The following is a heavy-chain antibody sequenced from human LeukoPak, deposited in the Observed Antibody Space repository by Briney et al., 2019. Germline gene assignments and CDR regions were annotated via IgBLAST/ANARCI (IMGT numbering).Heavy chain of an antibody. D-gene: IGHD6-19*01. CDR1: GFTFSDYY. CDR3: ARDEYSSGWSYYYYGMDV. V-gene: IGHV3-11*01. CDR2: ISSSGSTI. Sequence: SLRLSCAASGFTFSDYYMSWIRQAPGKGLEWVSYISSSGSTIYYADSVKGRFTISRDNAKNSLYLQMNSLRAEDTAVYYCARDEYSSGWSYYYYGMDVWGQGTTVTVSS. J-gene: IGHJ6*02.